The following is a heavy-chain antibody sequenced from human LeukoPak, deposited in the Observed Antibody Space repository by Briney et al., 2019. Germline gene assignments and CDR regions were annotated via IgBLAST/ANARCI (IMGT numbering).Heavy chain of an antibody. CDR1: GFTFDDCA. D-gene: IGHD1-14*01. Sequence: PGGSLRLSCAAPGFTFDDCAMHWVRQAPGKGLEWVSGISWNSGSIGYADSVKGRFTISRDNAKNSLYLQMNSLRAEDTALYYCAKDITQSFDYWGQGTLVTVSS. V-gene: IGHV3-9*01. CDR3: AKDITQSFDY. J-gene: IGHJ4*02. CDR2: ISWNSGSI.